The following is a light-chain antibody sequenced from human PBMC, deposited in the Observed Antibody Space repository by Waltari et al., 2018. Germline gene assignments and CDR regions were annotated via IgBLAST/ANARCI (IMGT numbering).Light chain of an antibody. Sequence: EIVLTQSPGTLSLSPGERATLSCRASQSVSSFLAWYQQKPGQAPRLLIYGASSRAAGIPDRFSGSGSGTDFTLTISRLEPEDFALYYWQQYGSSPPNTFGQGTKLEI. CDR1: QSVSSF. V-gene: IGKV3-20*01. CDR2: GAS. CDR3: QQYGSSPPNT. J-gene: IGKJ2*01.